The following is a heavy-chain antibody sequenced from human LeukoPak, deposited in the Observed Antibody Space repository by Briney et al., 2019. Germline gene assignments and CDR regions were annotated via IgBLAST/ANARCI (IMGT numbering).Heavy chain of an antibody. CDR3: ARGQPNYYDSSGYYGSDAFDI. CDR1: GGSISSSNW. CDR2: IYHSGST. V-gene: IGHV4-4*02. Sequence: SETLSLTCAVSGGSISSSNWWSWVRQPPGKGLEWIGEIYHSGSTNYNPSLKSRVTISVDTSKNQFSLKLSSVTAADTAVYYCARGQPNYYDSSGYYGSDAFDIWGQGTMVTVSS. J-gene: IGHJ3*02. D-gene: IGHD3-22*01.